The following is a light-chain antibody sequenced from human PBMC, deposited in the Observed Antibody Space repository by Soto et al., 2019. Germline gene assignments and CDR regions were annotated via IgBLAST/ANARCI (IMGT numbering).Light chain of an antibody. CDR2: DVA. CDR1: SSDVGAYNY. J-gene: IGLJ1*01. CDR3: NSYTSSSTNV. V-gene: IGLV2-14*01. Sequence: HSVLTQPASVSGAPGQSITISCTGTSSDVGAYNYVSWYQQHPGKAPKLMLYDVANRPSGVSNRFSGSKSGNTASLTISGLQAEDEADYYCNSYTSSSTNVFGTGTKVTDL.